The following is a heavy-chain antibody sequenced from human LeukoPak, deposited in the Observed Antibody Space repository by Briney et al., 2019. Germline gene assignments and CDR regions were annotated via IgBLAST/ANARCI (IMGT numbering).Heavy chain of an antibody. V-gene: IGHV3-48*01. CDR2: ISSSSSTI. CDR1: GFTFSSYS. D-gene: IGHD3-22*01. J-gene: IGHJ4*02. CDR3: AKDRAYYSDSSGYYLVRAYDY. Sequence: GGSLRLSCAASGFTFSSYSMNWVRQAPGKGLEWVSYISSSSSTIYYADSVKGRFTISRDNSKNTLYLQMNSLRAEDTAVYYCAKDRAYYSDSSGYYLVRAYDYWGQGTLVTVSS.